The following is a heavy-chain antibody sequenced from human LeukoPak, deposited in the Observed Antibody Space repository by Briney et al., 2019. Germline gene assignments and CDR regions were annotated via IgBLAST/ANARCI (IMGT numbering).Heavy chain of an antibody. D-gene: IGHD3-22*01. CDR2: IYFSGST. Sequence: PSETLSLTCTVSGGSMGSSYWSWIRQPPGEGMEWLGYIYFSGSTNYNPSLNSRVTISVDPSKSQFSLKLTSVSAADTAVYYCARGRSYYDSTGYAYWGQGTQVTVSS. CDR1: GGSMGSSY. V-gene: IGHV4-59*12. J-gene: IGHJ4*02. CDR3: ARGRSYYDSTGYAY.